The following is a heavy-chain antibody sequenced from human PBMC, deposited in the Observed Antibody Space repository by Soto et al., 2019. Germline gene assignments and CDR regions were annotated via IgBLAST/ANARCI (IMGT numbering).Heavy chain of an antibody. CDR1: GYSFTSYW. CDR3: AWLHGYFAVQDQSRADWFDP. Sequence: ESLKISCKGSGYSFTSYWIGWVRQMPGKGLEWMGIIYPGDSDTRYSPSFQGQVTISADKSISTAYLQWSSLKASDTAMYYCAWLHGYFAVQDQSRADWFDPWGQRSPVTGSS. CDR2: IYPGDSDT. D-gene: IGHD5-12*01. J-gene: IGHJ5*01. V-gene: IGHV5-51*01.